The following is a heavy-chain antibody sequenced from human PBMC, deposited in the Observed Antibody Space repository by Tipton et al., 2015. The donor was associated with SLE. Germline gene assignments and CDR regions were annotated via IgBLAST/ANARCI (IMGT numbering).Heavy chain of an antibody. J-gene: IGHJ6*02. V-gene: IGHV5-51*03. Sequence: QSGPEVKKPGASLKISCKGSGYSFTSYWIGWVRQMPGQGLEWMGLLYPPDSDTRYSPSIQGQVTISPDKSSSTAYLQWSSLKASDTARYYCARRPQDYYYYGMDVWGQGTTVTVSS. CDR1: GYSFTSYW. CDR3: ARRPQDYYYYGMDV. D-gene: IGHD2-15*01. CDR2: LYPPDSDT.